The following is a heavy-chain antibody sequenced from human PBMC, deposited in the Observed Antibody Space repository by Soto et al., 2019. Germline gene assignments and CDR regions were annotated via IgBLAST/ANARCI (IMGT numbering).Heavy chain of an antibody. Sequence: SETLSLTCTVSGGSISSYYWSWIRQPPGKGLEWIGYIYYSGSTNYNPSLKSRVTISVDTSKNQFSLKLSSVTAADTAVYYCARVPNVYYYYYMDVWGKGTTVTVSS. CDR1: GGSISSYY. CDR3: ARVPNVYYYYYMDV. J-gene: IGHJ6*03. D-gene: IGHD7-27*01. V-gene: IGHV4-59*12. CDR2: IYYSGST.